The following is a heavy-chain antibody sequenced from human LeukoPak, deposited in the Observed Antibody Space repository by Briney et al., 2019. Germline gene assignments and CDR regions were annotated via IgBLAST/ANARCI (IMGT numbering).Heavy chain of an antibody. V-gene: IGHV3-23*01. CDR3: AKSMIVVVGAFDI. D-gene: IGHD3-22*01. CDR1: GFTFSSYA. CDR2: ISGSGGST. J-gene: IGHJ3*02. Sequence: GGSLRLSCAASGFTFSSYAMSWVRQAPGKGLEWASAISGSGGSTYYADSVKGRFTISRDNSKNTLYLQMNSLRAEDTAVYYCAKSMIVVVGAFDIWGQGTMVTVSS.